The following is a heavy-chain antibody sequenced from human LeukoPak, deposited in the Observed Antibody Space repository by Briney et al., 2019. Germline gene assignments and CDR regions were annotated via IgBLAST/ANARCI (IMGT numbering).Heavy chain of an antibody. CDR2: ISGSGLRT. CDR3: ARGWMVKYYFDY. Sequence: GGSLRLSCAASGFIFSNYAMAWVPQTPGKGRKWVSDISGSGLRTNSADSARGRFIISRDNHKNTVDLQIASLRAEDTAIYYCARGWMVKYYFDYWGQGTLVTVSS. D-gene: IGHD6-19*01. CDR1: GFIFSNYA. V-gene: IGHV3-23*01. J-gene: IGHJ4*02.